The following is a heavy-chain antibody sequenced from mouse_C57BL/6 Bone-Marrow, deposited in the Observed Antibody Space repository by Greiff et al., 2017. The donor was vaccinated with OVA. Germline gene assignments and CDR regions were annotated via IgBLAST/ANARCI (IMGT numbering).Heavy chain of an antibody. D-gene: IGHD1-1*01. J-gene: IGHJ4*01. CDR1: GFTFSSYA. CDR2: ISDGGSYT. Sequence: EVQGVESGGGLVKPGGSLKLSCAASGFTFSSYAMSWVHQTPEKRLEWVATISDGGSYTYYPDNVKGRFTISRDNAKNNLYLQMSHLKSEDTAMYYCARDPSSITTVVEMDYWGQGTSVTVSS. V-gene: IGHV5-4*01. CDR3: ARDPSSITTVVEMDY.